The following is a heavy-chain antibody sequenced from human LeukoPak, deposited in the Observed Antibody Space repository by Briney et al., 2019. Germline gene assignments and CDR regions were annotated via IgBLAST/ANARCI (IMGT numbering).Heavy chain of an antibody. CDR3: ASMYYDFWSGYLNYFDY. J-gene: IGHJ4*02. CDR2: IYYSGST. CDR1: GGSFSGYY. D-gene: IGHD3-3*01. V-gene: IGHV4-34*01. Sequence: SETLSLTCAVYGGSFSGYYWSWIRQPPGKGLEWIGSIYYSGSTYYNPSLKSRVTISVDTSKNQFSLKLSSVTAADTAVYYCASMYYDFWSGYLNYFDYWGQGTLVTVSS.